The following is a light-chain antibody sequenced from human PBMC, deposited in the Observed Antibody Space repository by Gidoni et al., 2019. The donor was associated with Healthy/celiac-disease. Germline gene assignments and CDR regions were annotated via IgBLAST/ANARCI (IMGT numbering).Light chain of an antibody. J-gene: IGKJ4*01. CDR2: AAS. V-gene: IGKV1-39*01. Sequence: DIQMTQSPSSLSASVGDRVTITCRASQSISSYLNWYQQKPGKDPKLLIYAASSLQSGVPSMFIGSVSGTDFTLTISSLQPEDFATYYCQHSYSTPPPSFGGGTKLEIK. CDR1: QSISSY. CDR3: QHSYSTPPPS.